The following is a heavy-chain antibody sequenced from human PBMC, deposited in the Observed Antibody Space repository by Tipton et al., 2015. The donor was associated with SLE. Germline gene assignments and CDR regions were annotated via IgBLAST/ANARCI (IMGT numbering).Heavy chain of an antibody. V-gene: IGHV3-30*02. D-gene: IGHD3-10*01. J-gene: IGHJ4*02. CDR2: IRYDGSNK. CDR1: GFIFSSHG. CDR3: APYGQTSPFDF. Sequence: SLRLSCAVSGFIFSSHGMHWVRQSPGMGLEWVAFIRYDGSNKYADSVKGRFTISRDNSKSTLYLQMNSLRVEDSAAYYCAPYGQTSPFDFWGQGSLVTVSS.